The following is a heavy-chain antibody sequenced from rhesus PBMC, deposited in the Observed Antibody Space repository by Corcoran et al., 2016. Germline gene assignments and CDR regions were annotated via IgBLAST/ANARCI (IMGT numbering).Heavy chain of an antibody. V-gene: IGHV4S14*01. Sequence: QVQLQESGPGLVKPSETLSLTCAVSGGSISGYYYWSWIRQPPGKGMVWIGSIYGIGGSNYLNPSHKIRETLSVDTAKNQFALKLSSVTAADTAVYYGASTHDEDDYGYYYTEFDYWGQGVLVTVSS. CDR2: IYGIGGSN. J-gene: IGHJ4*01. CDR3: ASTHDEDDYGYYYTEFDY. D-gene: IGHD3-9*01. CDR1: GGSISGYYY.